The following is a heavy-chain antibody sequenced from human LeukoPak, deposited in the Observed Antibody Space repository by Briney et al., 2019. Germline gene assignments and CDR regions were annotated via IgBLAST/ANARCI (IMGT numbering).Heavy chain of an antibody. V-gene: IGHV4-39*01. Sequence: PSETLSLTCTVSAGSVSSSSYYWGRIRQPPGKGLEWIGTIYYGGSTYYNPSLKSRITISVDTSKNQFSLKLSSVTAADTAVYYCARPPPFYYGSGNNWFDPWGQGTLVTVSS. CDR3: ARPPPFYYGSGNNWFDP. D-gene: IGHD3-10*01. J-gene: IGHJ5*02. CDR2: IYYGGST. CDR1: AGSVSSSSYY.